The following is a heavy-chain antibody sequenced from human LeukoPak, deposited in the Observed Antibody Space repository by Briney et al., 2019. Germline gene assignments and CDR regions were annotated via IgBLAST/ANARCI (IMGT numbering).Heavy chain of an antibody. CDR2: IYYSGST. CDR3: ARGKLPSSGWHEVPWFDP. J-gene: IGHJ5*02. CDR1: GGSISSYY. D-gene: IGHD6-19*01. Sequence: SETLSLTCTVSGGSISSYYWSWIRQPPGKGLEWIGYIYYSGSTNYNPSLKSRVTISVDTSKNQFSLKLSSVTAADTAVYYCARGKLPSSGWHEVPWFDPWGQGTLVTVSS. V-gene: IGHV4-59*01.